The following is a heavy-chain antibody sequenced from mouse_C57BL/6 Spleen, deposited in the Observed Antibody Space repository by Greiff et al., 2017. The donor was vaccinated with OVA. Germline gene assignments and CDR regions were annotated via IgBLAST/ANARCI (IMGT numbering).Heavy chain of an antibody. CDR3: AREEDDYDVGYYAMDY. CDR2: ISYDGSN. J-gene: IGHJ4*01. CDR1: GYSITSGYY. Sequence: DVKLQESGPGLVKPSQSLSLTCSVTGYSITSGYYWNWIRQFPGNKLEWMGYISYDGSNNYNPSLKNRISITRDTSKNQFFLKLNSVTTEDTATYYCAREEDDYDVGYYAMDYWGQGTSVTVSS. V-gene: IGHV3-6*01. D-gene: IGHD2-4*01.